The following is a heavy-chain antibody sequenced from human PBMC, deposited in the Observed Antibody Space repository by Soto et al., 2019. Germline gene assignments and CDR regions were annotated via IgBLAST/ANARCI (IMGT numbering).Heavy chain of an antibody. CDR1: GFTLTSCA. CDR2: IVVGSGNT. Sequence: PVRGSWKASGFTLTSCAVRRVRQARKQLLEWIGWIVVGSGNTNYAQKFQERVTITRDMSTSTAYMELSSLRSEDTAVYYCAADPMYYYHSSGYYGDYWGQGTLVTVSS. D-gene: IGHD3-22*01. V-gene: IGHV1-58*01. J-gene: IGHJ4*02. CDR3: AADPMYYYHSSGYYGDY.